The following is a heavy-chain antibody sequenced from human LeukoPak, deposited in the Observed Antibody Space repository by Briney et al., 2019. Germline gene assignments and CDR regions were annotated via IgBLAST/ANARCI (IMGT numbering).Heavy chain of an antibody. CDR1: GGSISSYY. V-gene: IGHV4-59*08. D-gene: IGHD3-22*01. Sequence: SETLSLTCTVSGGSISSYYWSWIRQPPGKGLEWIGYIYYSGTTNYNPSLKSRVTISVDTSKNQFSLKLSSVTAADTAVYYCARQGYYSDSSGYSYAFDIWGQGTMVTVSS. CDR3: ARQGYYSDSSGYSYAFDI. CDR2: IYYSGTT. J-gene: IGHJ3*02.